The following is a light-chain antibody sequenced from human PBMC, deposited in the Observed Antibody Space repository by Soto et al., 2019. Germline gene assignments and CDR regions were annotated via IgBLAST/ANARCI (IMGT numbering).Light chain of an antibody. CDR3: NSYVGSNDYV. J-gene: IGLJ1*01. Sequence: SVLTQPPSASGSPGQSVTISCIGTSSDGGRYNYVSWYQHHPGKAPKLIIYEATKPPSAVPARCSGSKSGNTASLTVSGLQADDEADYYCNSYVGSNDYVFGTGTKVTVL. CDR2: EAT. CDR1: SSDGGRYNY. V-gene: IGLV2-8*01.